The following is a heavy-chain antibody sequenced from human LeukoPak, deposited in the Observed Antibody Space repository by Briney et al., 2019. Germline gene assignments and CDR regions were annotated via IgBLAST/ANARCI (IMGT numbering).Heavy chain of an antibody. J-gene: IGHJ6*02. CDR2: ISGSGPST. CDR3: ARDGGYGMDV. D-gene: IGHD3-16*01. Sequence: GGSLRLSCAASGFTFQNYAMSWVRQAPGKGLEWASSISGSGPSTDYADSVKGRFTISRDNAKNSLYLQMNSLRAEDTAVYYCARDGGYGMDVWGQGTTVTVSS. CDR1: GFTFQNYA. V-gene: IGHV3-23*01.